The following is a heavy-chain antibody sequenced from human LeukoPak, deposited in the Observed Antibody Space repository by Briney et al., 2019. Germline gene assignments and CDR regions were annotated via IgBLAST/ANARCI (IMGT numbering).Heavy chain of an antibody. D-gene: IGHD3-10*01. CDR1: GFTFSSYG. J-gene: IGHJ3*02. CDR2: ISYDRSNK. V-gene: IGHV3-30*18. CDR3: AKEGITRGAFDI. Sequence: GGSLRLSCAASGFTFSSYGMHWVRQAPGKGLEWVAVISYDRSNKYYADSVKGRFTISRDNSKNTLYLQMNSLRAEDTAVYCCAKEGITRGAFDIWGQGTMVTVSS.